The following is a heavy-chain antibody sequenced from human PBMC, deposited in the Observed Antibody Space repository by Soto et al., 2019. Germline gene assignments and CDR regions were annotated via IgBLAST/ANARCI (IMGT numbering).Heavy chain of an antibody. CDR2: ISGSGGST. CDR3: AKDAEIPMIVVVNIFDY. V-gene: IGHV3-23*01. J-gene: IGHJ4*02. CDR1: GFTFSTYA. D-gene: IGHD3-22*01. Sequence: GGSLRLSCAASGFTFSTYAMSWVRQAPGKGLEWVSGISGSGGSTHYADSVKGRFTISRDNSKNTLYLQMNSLRVEDTAVYYCAKDAEIPMIVVVNIFDYWGQGTPVTVS.